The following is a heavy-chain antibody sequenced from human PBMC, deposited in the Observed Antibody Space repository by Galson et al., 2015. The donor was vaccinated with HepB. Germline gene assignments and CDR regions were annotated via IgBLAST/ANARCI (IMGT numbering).Heavy chain of an antibody. D-gene: IGHD3-10*01. CDR3: ASDRGDSGSYLSYHYGMDV. CDR2: ISTSSSTI. J-gene: IGHJ6*02. CDR1: GFTFSSYN. V-gene: IGHV3-48*04. Sequence: SLRLSCAASGFTFSSYNMNWVRQAPGKGLEWVSYISTSSSTIYYADSVKGGFTISRDNDKNLLFQQMNSRRVEDTAVYYCASDRGDSGSYLSYHYGMDVWGQATTVTVSS.